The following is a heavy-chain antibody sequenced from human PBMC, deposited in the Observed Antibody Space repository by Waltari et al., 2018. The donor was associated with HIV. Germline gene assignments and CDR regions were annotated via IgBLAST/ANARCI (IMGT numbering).Heavy chain of an antibody. CDR2: IWYDSSNK. CDR3: ARDVRGYGQHNWFDP. Sequence: QVQLVESGGGVVQPGRSLRLSCAASGFTFSSYGMHWVRQAPGKGLGWVALIWYDSSNKNYADSVKGLFTISRDNSKNTMFLQMNSLRAEDTAVYYCARDVRGYGQHNWFDPWGQGTLVTVSS. J-gene: IGHJ5*02. V-gene: IGHV3-33*01. D-gene: IGHD5-18*01. CDR1: GFTFSSYG.